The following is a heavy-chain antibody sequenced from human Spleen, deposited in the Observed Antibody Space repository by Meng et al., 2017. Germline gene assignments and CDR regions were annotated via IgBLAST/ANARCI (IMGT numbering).Heavy chain of an antibody. D-gene: IGHD6-19*01. CDR2: INHSGST. CDR1: GGSISSGDYS. Sequence: QLQLQESGSGLVKPSQTLSLSCAVSGGSISSGDYSWSWIRQPPGKGLEWIGEINHSGSTNYNPSLKSRVTISVDTSKNQFSLKLSSVTAADTAVYYCARGTYSSGWAFDYWGQGTLVTVSS. CDR3: ARGTYSSGWAFDY. V-gene: IGHV4-30-2*01. J-gene: IGHJ4*02.